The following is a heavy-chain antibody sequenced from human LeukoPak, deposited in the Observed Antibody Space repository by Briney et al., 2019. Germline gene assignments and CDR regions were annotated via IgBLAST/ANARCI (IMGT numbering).Heavy chain of an antibody. Sequence: GGSLRLSCAASGFTFSSYAMSWVRQAPGKGLEWVSAISGSGGSTYYADSVKGRFTISRDNSKNTLYLQMNSLRAEDTAVYYCAGFLEWLSYYMDVWGKGTTVTVSS. CDR2: ISGSGGST. J-gene: IGHJ6*03. D-gene: IGHD3-3*01. V-gene: IGHV3-23*01. CDR1: GFTFSSYA. CDR3: AGFLEWLSYYMDV.